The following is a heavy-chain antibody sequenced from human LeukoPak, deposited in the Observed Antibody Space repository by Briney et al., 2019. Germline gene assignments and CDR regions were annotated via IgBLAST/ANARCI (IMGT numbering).Heavy chain of an antibody. CDR1: GFTFRSYA. CDR2: FIGSGGST. CDR3: AKLAGYCSRRSCWYFDY. V-gene: IGHV3-23*01. Sequence: GSLKLSCAASGFTFRSYAMSWVRQAPGKGLGWVSTFIGSGGSTDYADSVKGRFTISRDNSRNTLHLQMISLRAEDTAVYYCAKLAGYCSRRSCWYFDYWGQGTLVTVSS. D-gene: IGHD2-2*01. J-gene: IGHJ4*02.